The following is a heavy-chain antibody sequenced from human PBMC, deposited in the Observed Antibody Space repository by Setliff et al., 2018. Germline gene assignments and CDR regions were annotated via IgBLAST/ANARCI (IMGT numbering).Heavy chain of an antibody. V-gene: IGHV1-18*01. CDR3: SRLVRYCSTTTCQRASGAEA. J-gene: IGHJ5*02. CDR2: ISGYTGNT. CDR1: GYTFANYG. D-gene: IGHD2-8*01. Sequence: ASVKVSCKASGYTFANYGVTWVRQAPGQGLEWMGWISGYTGNTNYAQKLQGRVSMTTDTSTNTAYMELSNLRYDDTAIYYCSRLVRYCSTTTCQRASGAEAWGQGTLVTVSS.